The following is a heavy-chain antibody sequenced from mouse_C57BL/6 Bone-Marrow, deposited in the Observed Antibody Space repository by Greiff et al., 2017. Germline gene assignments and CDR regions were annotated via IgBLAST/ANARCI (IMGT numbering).Heavy chain of an antibody. J-gene: IGHJ4*01. Sequence: QVQLQQSGAELMKPGASVKLSCKATGYTFTGYWIEWVKQRPGHGLEWIGEILPGSGSTNYKEKFKGKATITADTSSNTAYMQLSRLTTEDSAIYYWERWYYGSYYAMDYWGQGTSVTVSS. D-gene: IGHD1-1*01. CDR3: ERWYYGSYYAMDY. CDR1: GYTFTGYW. CDR2: ILPGSGST. V-gene: IGHV1-9*01.